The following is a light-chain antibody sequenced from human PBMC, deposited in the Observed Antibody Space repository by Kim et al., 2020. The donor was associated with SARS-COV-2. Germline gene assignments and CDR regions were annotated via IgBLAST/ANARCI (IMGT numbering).Light chain of an antibody. CDR3: GTWDSSLSAYV. Sequence: QSVLTQPPSVSAAPGQRVTISCSGSSSNIGNNYVSWYQQLPRTAPKLLIYDNDKRPSGIPDRFSGSKSGTSATLGITGLQTGDEAGYYCGTWDSSLSAYVFGTGTKVTVL. J-gene: IGLJ1*01. V-gene: IGLV1-51*01. CDR2: DND. CDR1: SSNIGNNY.